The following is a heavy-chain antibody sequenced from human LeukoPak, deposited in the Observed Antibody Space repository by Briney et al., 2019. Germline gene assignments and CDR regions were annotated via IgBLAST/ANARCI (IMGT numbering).Heavy chain of an antibody. CDR3: ARDFRITMVRGVNYYYYYSRGGMDV. CDR1: GYTFTSYY. V-gene: IGHV1-46*01. J-gene: IGHJ6*02. D-gene: IGHD3-10*01. CDR2: INPSGGST. Sequence: ASVKVTCKASGYTFTSYYMHWVRQAPGQGLEWMGIINPSGGSTSYAQKFQGRVTMTRDTSTSTVYMELSSLRSEDTAVYYCARDFRITMVRGVNYYYYYSRGGMDVWGQGTTVTVSS.